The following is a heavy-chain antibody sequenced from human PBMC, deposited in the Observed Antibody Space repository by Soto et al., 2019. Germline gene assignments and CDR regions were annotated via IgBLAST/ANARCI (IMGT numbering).Heavy chain of an antibody. Sequence: QVQLVESGGGVVQPGRSLRLSCAASGFTFSSYAMHWVRQAPGKGLEWVAVISYDGSNKYYADSVKGRFTISRDNSKNTLYLQMNSLRAEDTAVYYCARGWGDYSSSSVSRYYYYGMDVWGQGTTVTVSS. CDR3: ARGWGDYSSSSVSRYYYYGMDV. V-gene: IGHV3-30-3*01. CDR1: GFTFSSYA. CDR2: ISYDGSNK. J-gene: IGHJ6*02. D-gene: IGHD6-6*01.